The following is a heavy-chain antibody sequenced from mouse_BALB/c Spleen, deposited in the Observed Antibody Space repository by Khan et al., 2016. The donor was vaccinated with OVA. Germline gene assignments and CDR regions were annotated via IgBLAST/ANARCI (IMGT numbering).Heavy chain of an antibody. V-gene: IGHV1-20*02. Sequence: VQLQQSGPELVRPGASVKISCKASGYSFTGYFMNWVMQSHGKSLEWIGRINPHIGETFYNQRFKDKATLTVDESSSTAHMELRSLASEYSAVYYCTRIDRSDFDYGGQGTTLTVSS. CDR1: GYSFTGYF. CDR3: TRIDRSDFDY. CDR2: INPHIGET. J-gene: IGHJ2*01.